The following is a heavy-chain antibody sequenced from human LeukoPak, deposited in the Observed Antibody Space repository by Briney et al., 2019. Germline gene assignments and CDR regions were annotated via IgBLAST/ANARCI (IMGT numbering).Heavy chain of an antibody. V-gene: IGHV3-30*04. CDR2: IQNDGNDE. CDR3: ARAVTWIDP. Sequence: PGGSLRLSCAASGFTFSSYAMSWVRQAPGKGLEWVAFIQNDGNDEYYADSVKGRFTISRDNSKNTLDLQMNGLRAEDTAVYYRARAVTWIDPWGQGTLVTVSS. J-gene: IGHJ5*02. CDR1: GFTFSSYA.